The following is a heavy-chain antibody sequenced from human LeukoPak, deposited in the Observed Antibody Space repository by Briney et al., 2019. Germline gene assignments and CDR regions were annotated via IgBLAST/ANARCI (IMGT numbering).Heavy chain of an antibody. CDR3: ARGAHSGWSTRGVY. D-gene: IGHD6-19*01. CDR1: GYTLTSYD. CDR2: MNPNSGNT. J-gene: IGHJ4*02. V-gene: IGHV1-8*01. Sequence: ASVKVSCKASGYTLTSYDINWVRQATGQGLEWMGWMNPNSGNTGYAQKFQGRVTMTRNTSISTAYMELSSLRSEDTAVYYCARGAHSGWSTRGVYWGQGTLVTVSS.